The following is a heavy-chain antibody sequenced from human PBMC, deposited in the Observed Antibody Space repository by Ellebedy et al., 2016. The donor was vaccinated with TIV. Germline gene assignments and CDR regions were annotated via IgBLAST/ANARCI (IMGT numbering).Heavy chain of an antibody. D-gene: IGHD3-10*01. CDR1: GLTFSSYG. CDR3: ARDITMVPAEDY. Sequence: PGGSLRLSCAASGLTFSSYGMHWVRQAPGKGLEWVSAISGSGGSTYYADSVKGRFTISRDNARNSLYLQMNSLRADDTAVYYCARDITMVPAEDYWGQGTLVTVSS. J-gene: IGHJ4*02. CDR2: ISGSGGST. V-gene: IGHV3-21*04.